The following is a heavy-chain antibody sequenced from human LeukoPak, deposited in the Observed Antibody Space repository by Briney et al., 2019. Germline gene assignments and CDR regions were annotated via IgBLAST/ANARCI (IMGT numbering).Heavy chain of an antibody. Sequence: GGSLRLSCAASGFTFSSYGMHWVRQAPGKGLEWVGFIRSNTYGETAEYAASVKGRFSISRDDSESIAYLQMNSLKTEDTAVYYCTRNSGYSASWRFDPWGQGTLVTVSS. J-gene: IGHJ5*02. D-gene: IGHD6-13*01. CDR3: TRNSGYSASWRFDP. V-gene: IGHV3-49*04. CDR2: IRSNTYGETA. CDR1: GFTFSSYG.